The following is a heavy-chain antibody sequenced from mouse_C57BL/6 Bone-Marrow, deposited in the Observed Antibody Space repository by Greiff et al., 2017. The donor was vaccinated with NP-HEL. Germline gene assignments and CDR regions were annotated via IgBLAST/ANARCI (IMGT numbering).Heavy chain of an antibody. CDR2: IHPNSGST. V-gene: IGHV1-64*01. D-gene: IGHD1-1*01. J-gene: IGHJ1*03. Sequence: QVQLQQPGAELVKPGASVKLSCKASGYTFTSYWMHWVKQRPGQGLEWIGMIHPNSGSTNYNEKFKSKATLTVDKSSSTAYMQLSSLTSEDSAVYYCARLGYYGTHWYFDVWGTGTTVTVSS. CDR1: GYTFTSYW. CDR3: ARLGYYGTHWYFDV.